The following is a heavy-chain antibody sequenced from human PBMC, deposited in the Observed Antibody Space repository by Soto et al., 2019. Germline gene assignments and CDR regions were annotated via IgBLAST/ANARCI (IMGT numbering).Heavy chain of an antibody. D-gene: IGHD6-13*01. J-gene: IGHJ6*02. V-gene: IGHV1-18*01. Sequence: ASVKVSCKASGYTFTSYGISWVRQAPGQGLEWMGWISAYNGNTNYAQKFQGRVTMTTDTSISTAYMELRSLRSDDTAVYYCARNIAAAGTYYYGMDVWGQGTTVTVSS. CDR1: GYTFTSYG. CDR3: ARNIAAAGTYYYGMDV. CDR2: ISAYNGNT.